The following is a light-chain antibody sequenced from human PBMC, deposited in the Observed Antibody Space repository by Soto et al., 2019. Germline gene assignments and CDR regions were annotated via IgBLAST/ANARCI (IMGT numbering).Light chain of an antibody. CDR3: QQYGTSPPRYT. J-gene: IGKJ2*01. V-gene: IGKV3-20*01. CDR2: GAS. Sequence: EIVLTQSPGTLSLSPGERATLSCRASQSVSSSNLAWYQQKPGQAPRLLMYGASNRATGIPDRFSGSGSGTDSTLTISRLEPEDFAVYYCQQYGTSPPRYTFGQGTKLEIK. CDR1: QSVSSSN.